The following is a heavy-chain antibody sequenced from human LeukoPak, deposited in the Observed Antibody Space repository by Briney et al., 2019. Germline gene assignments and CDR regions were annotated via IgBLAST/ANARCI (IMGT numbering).Heavy chain of an antibody. Sequence: GGSLRLSCAASGFTFSSYGMPWVRQAPGKGLEWVAVISYDGSNKYYADSVKGRFTISRDNSKNTLYLQMNSLRAEDTAVYYCAKDHRPAHWDDFWSGYYRRGYYYYGMDVWGQGTTVTVSS. CDR2: ISYDGSNK. J-gene: IGHJ6*02. V-gene: IGHV3-30*18. D-gene: IGHD3-3*01. CDR1: GFTFSSYG. CDR3: AKDHRPAHWDDFWSGYYRRGYYYYGMDV.